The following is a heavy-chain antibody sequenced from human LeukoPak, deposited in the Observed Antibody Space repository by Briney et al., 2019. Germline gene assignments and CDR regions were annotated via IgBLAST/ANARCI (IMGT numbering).Heavy chain of an antibody. J-gene: IGHJ5*02. CDR2: ISAYNGNT. CDR3: ATLHRSSSWSSFANWFDP. CDR1: GYTFTSYG. Sequence: ASVKVSCKASGYTFTSYGIIWVRQAPGQGLEWMGWISAYNGNTNYAQKLQGRVTMTTDTSTSTAYMELRSLRSDDTAVYYCATLHRSSSWSSFANWFDPWGQGTLVTVSS. D-gene: IGHD6-13*01. V-gene: IGHV1-18*01.